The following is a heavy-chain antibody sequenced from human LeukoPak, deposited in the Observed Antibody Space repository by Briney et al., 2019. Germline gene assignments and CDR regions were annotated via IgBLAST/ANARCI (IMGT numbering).Heavy chain of an antibody. V-gene: IGHV3-30*18. Sequence: GGSLRLSCAASGFTFSTYGMHWVRQAPGKGLEWVAVISHDGSNKYYADSVKGRFTISRDNSKNTLYLQMNSLSAEDTAVYYCAEDRRGYCSGGSCYYNFDYWGQGTPVTVSA. CDR1: GFTFSTYG. CDR2: ISHDGSNK. D-gene: IGHD2-15*01. J-gene: IGHJ4*02. CDR3: AEDRRGYCSGGSCYYNFDY.